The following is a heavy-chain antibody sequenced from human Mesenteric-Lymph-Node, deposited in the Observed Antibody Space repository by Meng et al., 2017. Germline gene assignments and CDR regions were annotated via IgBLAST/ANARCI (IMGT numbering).Heavy chain of an antibody. J-gene: IGHJ4*02. V-gene: IGHV4-34*02. CDR1: GGCFSAYY. D-gene: IGHD3-3*01. Sequence: QGPLQQGGPGLLQPSECVGLTCAVYGGCFSAYYCSWIRQRPGKGLEGIGEISQNGNTNYNPSLKSRLTISVDTSKTQFSLKVRSLTAADTAVYYCARVRYYDFWSGQAGWTKMYYFDYWGPGALVTVSS. CDR2: ISQNGNT. CDR3: ARVRYYDFWSGQAGWTKMYYFDY.